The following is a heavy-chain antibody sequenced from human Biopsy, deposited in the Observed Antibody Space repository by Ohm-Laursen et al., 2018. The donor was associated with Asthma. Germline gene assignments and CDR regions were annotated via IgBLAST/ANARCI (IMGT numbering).Heavy chain of an antibody. Sequence: GPSEKLSCKSLGGTFNTYVIGWVRQAPGHGLEWMGGINSVFGTTTYPQKFQDRVTITADDSTSTVYMELSSLRSEDTAVYYCARKAGSCISRTCYSLDFWGQGTLVTVSS. CDR3: ARKAGSCISRTCYSLDF. J-gene: IGHJ4*02. D-gene: IGHD2-2*01. CDR2: INSVFGTT. CDR1: GGTFNTYV. V-gene: IGHV1-69*01.